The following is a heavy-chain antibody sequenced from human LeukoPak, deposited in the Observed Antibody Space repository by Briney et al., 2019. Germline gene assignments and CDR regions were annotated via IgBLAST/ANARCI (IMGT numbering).Heavy chain of an antibody. D-gene: IGHD6-19*01. V-gene: IGHV4-4*07. J-gene: IGHJ6*03. CDR3: ARGWSSGFTIYYYYHMDV. Sequence: SETLSLTCTVSGGSISSYYWSWIRQPAGKGLEWIGRIYTSGSTNYNPSLKSRVTMSVDTSKNQFSLKLSSVTAADTAVYYCARGWSSGFTIYYYYHMDVWGKGTTVTVSS. CDR2: IYTSGST. CDR1: GGSISSYY.